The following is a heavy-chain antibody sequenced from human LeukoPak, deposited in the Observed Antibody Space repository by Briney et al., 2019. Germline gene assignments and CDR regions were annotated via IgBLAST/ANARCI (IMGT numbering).Heavy chain of an antibody. J-gene: IGHJ4*02. V-gene: IGHV4-30-2*01. CDR2: IYHSGST. Sequence: SQTLSLICAVSGGSISSGGYSWSWIRQPPGKGLEWIGYIYHSGSTYYNPSLKSRVTISVDRSKNQFSLKLSSVTAADTAVYYCAARRGANDYWGQGTLVTVSS. D-gene: IGHD1-26*01. CDR1: GGSISSGGYS. CDR3: AARRGANDY.